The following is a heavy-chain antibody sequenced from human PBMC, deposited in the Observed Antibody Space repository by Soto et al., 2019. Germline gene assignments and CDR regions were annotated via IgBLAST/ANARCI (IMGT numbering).Heavy chain of an antibody. CDR2: ISGSGGMT. CDR1: GFAFGNYP. CDR3: AKDRTMARGIRAFDI. D-gene: IGHD3-10*01. V-gene: IGHV3-23*01. J-gene: IGHJ3*02. Sequence: EAQLLQSGGGLVPPGGSLRLSCVASGFAFGNYPMAWVRQTPGKGLEWISTISGSGGMTDYEDSVRGRFTVSIDHSKDSVQLQMNSLRADDTAMYYCAKDRTMARGIRAFDIWGQGTTVSISS.